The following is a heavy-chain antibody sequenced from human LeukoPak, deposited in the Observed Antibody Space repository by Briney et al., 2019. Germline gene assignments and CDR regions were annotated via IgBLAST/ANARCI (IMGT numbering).Heavy chain of an antibody. CDR3: AGGGWAAAAGKVDY. D-gene: IGHD6-13*01. Sequence: ASVKVSCKASGYTFTSYAMNWVRQAPGQGLEWMGWINTNTGNPTYAQGFTGRFVFSLDTSVSTAYLQISSLKAEDTAVYYCAGGGWAAAAGKVDYWGQGTLVTVSS. V-gene: IGHV7-4-1*02. CDR2: INTNTGNP. CDR1: GYTFTSYA. J-gene: IGHJ4*02.